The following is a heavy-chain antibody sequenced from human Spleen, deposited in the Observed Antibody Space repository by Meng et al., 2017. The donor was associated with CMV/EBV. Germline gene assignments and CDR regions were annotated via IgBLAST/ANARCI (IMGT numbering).Heavy chain of an antibody. D-gene: IGHD3-3*01. CDR1: GFTFSSYA. V-gene: IGHV3-30*04. Sequence: GGSLRLSCAASGFTFSSYAMHWVRQAPGKGLEWVAVISYDGSNKYYADSVKGRFTISRDNSKNTLYLQMNSLRAEDTAGYYCARAFFRPRLYYYYGMDVWGQGTTVTVSS. CDR2: ISYDGSNK. J-gene: IGHJ6*02. CDR3: ARAFFRPRLYYYYGMDV.